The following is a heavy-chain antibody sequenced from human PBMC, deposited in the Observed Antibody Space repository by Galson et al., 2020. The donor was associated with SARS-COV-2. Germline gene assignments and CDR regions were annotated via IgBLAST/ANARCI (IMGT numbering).Heavy chain of an antibody. D-gene: IGHD6-19*01. V-gene: IGHV3-23*01. Sequence: GQSLKISCAASGFTFSSYAMSWVRQAPGKGLEWVSAIIGSGGSTYYADSVKGRFTISRDNSKNTLYLQMNSLRAEDTAVYYCAKEGIAVAQRDDAFDIWGQGTMVTVSS. J-gene: IGHJ3*02. CDR3: AKEGIAVAQRDDAFDI. CDR2: IIGSGGST. CDR1: GFTFSSYA.